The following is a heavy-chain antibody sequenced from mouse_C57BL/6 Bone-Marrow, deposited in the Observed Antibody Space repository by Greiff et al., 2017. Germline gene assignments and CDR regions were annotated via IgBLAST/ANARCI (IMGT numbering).Heavy chain of an antibody. CDR1: GYTFTSYW. J-gene: IGHJ2*01. D-gene: IGHD2-13*01. Sequence: VQLQQSGAELVKPGASVKLSCKASGYTFTSYWMHWVKQRPGQGLEWIGMIHPNSGSTNYNEKFKSKATLTVDKSSSTAYMQLSSLPSADSAVYYCARRGGEGYYWGQGTTLTVSS. CDR2: IHPNSGST. V-gene: IGHV1-64*01. CDR3: ARRGGEGYY.